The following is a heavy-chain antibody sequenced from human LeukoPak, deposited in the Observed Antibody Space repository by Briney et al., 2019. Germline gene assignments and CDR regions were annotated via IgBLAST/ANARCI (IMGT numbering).Heavy chain of an antibody. Sequence: PGGPLRLSCSASGFTFSSYAMHWVRQAPGKGLEWVSTITATTSSTSYADSVKGRFTISRDNSKRTLYLQMNSLRAEDTAMYYCAKDPNGDYVGAFDFWGQGTLVTVSS. D-gene: IGHD4-23*01. V-gene: IGHV3-23*01. CDR1: GFTFSSYA. CDR2: ITATTSST. CDR3: AKDPNGDYVGAFDF. J-gene: IGHJ3*01.